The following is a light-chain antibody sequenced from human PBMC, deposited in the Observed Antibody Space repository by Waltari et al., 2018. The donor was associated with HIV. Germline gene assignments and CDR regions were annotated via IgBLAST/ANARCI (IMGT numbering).Light chain of an antibody. CDR2: EVN. J-gene: IGLJ1*01. CDR1: SSDVGSDNL. V-gene: IGLV2-23*02. CDR3: CSHAGSSIYFV. Sequence: QSALTQPASVSGSPGKSITISCPGTSSDVGSDNLFSWYQQHPGKAPKVMIYEVNKRPSGVSNRFSGSKSGNTASLTISGLQAEDEAEYYCCSHAGSSIYFVFGTGTKVTVL.